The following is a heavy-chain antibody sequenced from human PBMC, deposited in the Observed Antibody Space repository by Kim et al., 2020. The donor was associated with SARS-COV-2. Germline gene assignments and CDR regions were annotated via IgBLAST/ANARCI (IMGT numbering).Heavy chain of an antibody. CDR2: DGSEK. CDR3: ANPKVDF. V-gene: IGHV3-7*01. J-gene: IGHJ4*02. Sequence: DGSEKYYMDSGKGRFTISRDDAENSLYLQMNSLRAEDTAVYYCANPKVDFWGQGTLVTVSS.